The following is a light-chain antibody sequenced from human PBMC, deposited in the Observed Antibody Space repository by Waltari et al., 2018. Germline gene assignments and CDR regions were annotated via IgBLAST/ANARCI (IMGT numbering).Light chain of an antibody. CDR3: QHYSTYSWT. CDR1: QSVSHW. V-gene: IGKV1-5*03. J-gene: IGKJ1*01. CDR2: NTS. Sequence: GRASQSVSHWLAWYQQKPGKAPKLLIYNTSTLESGVPSRFSGSGSGTEFSLTISSLQPDDFATYYCQHYSTYSWTFGQGTKLEIK.